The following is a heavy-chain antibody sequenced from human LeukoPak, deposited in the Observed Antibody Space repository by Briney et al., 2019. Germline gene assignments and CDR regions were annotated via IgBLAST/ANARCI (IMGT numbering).Heavy chain of an antibody. V-gene: IGHV3-30*02. J-gene: IGHJ4*02. Sequence: GGSLRLSCAASGFTFSSYGMHWVRQAPDKGLEWVAFIRYDGSNKYYADSVKGRFTISRDNSKNTLYLQMNSLRAEDTAVYYCAKEYCSSTSCYVSDWGQGTLVTVSS. D-gene: IGHD2-2*01. CDR3: AKEYCSSTSCYVSD. CDR2: IRYDGSNK. CDR1: GFTFSSYG.